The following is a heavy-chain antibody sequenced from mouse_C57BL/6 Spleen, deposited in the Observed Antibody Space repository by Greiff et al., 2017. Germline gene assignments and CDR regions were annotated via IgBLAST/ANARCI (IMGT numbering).Heavy chain of an antibody. CDR2: IYPGSGNT. Sequence: QVQLQQSGPELVKPGASVKISCKASGYSFTSYYIHWVKQRPGQGLEWIGWIYPGSGNTKYNEKFKGKATLTADTSSSTAYMQLSSLTSEDSAVYYCARGITVVFDYWGQGTTLTVSS. D-gene: IGHD1-1*01. CDR3: ARGITVVFDY. J-gene: IGHJ2*01. V-gene: IGHV1-66*01. CDR1: GYSFTSYY.